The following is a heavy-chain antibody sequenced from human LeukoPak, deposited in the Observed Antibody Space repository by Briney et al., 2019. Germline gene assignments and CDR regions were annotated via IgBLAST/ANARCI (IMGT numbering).Heavy chain of an antibody. D-gene: IGHD1-14*01. V-gene: IGHV1-18*01. CDR1: GYTFTSYG. J-gene: IGHJ6*02. Sequence: ASVTVSCKASGYTFTSYGISWVRQAPGQGLEWMGWISAYNGNTNYAQKVQGRVTMTTDTSTSTAYVELRSLRSDDTAVYYCAREETHHVYYGMDVWGQGTMVTVSS. CDR3: AREETHHVYYGMDV. CDR2: ISAYNGNT.